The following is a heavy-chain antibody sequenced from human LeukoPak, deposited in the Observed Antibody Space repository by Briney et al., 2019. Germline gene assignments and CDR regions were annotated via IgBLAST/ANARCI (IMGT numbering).Heavy chain of an antibody. D-gene: IGHD6-19*01. CDR3: ARHRWGTGWYFMEY. V-gene: IGHV4-39*01. Sequence: SETLSLTCIVSGDSISSDYYYWAWIRQPPGKGLQWIGSLYYRGSAYYDPSLKSRVTISGDTSQNQFSLRLSSLTAADTAVYYCARHRWGTGWYFMEYWGQGALVTVSS. J-gene: IGHJ4*02. CDR2: LYYRGSA. CDR1: GDSISSDYYY.